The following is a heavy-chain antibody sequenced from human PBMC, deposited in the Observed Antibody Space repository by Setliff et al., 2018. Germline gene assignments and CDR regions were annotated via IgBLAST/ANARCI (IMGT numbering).Heavy chain of an antibody. D-gene: IGHD3-16*01. V-gene: IGHV4-34*01. CDR2: INYLGNT. CDR3: AGTRLGGVVS. J-gene: IGHJ4*02. Sequence: SETLSLTCAVYGGSFSDSYWSWIRQPPGKGLEWIGDINYLGNTNYNPSLKSRVTISVDTSKNQFSLKLSSVTAADTAVYYCAGTRLGGVVSWGQGTLVTVSS. CDR1: GGSFSDSY.